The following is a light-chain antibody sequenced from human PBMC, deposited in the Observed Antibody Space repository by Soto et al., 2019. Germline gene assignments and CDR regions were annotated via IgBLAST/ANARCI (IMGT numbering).Light chain of an antibody. V-gene: IGLV1-44*01. CDR1: ISNIGTYT. J-gene: IGLJ2*01. CDR3: AAWDASLNGVI. CDR2: SNN. Sequence: QAVVTQPPSASGTPGQRVTISCSGSISNIGTYTVNWYQQVPGTAPKLLIYSNNQRPSGVPDRFSGSKSGTSASLAISGLQSEDEADYYCAAWDASLNGVIFGGGTKVTVL.